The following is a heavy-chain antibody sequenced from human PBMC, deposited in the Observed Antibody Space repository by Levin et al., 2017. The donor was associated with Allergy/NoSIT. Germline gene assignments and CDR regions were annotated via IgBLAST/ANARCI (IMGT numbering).Heavy chain of an antibody. CDR2: ISYDGSNK. Sequence: GGSLRLSCAASGFTFSSYAMHWVRQAPGKGLEWVAVISYDGSNKYYADSVKGRFTISRDNSKNTLYLQMNSLRAEDTAVYYCARDLSSGSPPVLYYFDYWGQGTLVTVSS. CDR1: GFTFSSYA. D-gene: IGHD1-26*01. J-gene: IGHJ4*02. V-gene: IGHV3-30-3*01. CDR3: ARDLSSGSPPVLYYFDY.